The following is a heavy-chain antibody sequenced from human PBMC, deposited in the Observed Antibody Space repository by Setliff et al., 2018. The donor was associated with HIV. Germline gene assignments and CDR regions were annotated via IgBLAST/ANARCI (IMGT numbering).Heavy chain of an antibody. V-gene: IGHV4-39*07. J-gene: IGHJ4*02. CDR1: GASITTDTYY. Sequence: PSETLSLTCTVSGASITTDTYYWAWIRQPPGKGLEWIGSIYHRGSTHHNPSLKSRLIISVDTSKSQFSLKLTSVTAADTALSYCAREGGQGTLVTVSS. CDR3: ARE. CDR2: IYHRGST.